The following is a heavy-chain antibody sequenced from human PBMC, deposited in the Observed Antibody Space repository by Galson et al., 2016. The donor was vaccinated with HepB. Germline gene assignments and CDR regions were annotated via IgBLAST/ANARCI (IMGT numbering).Heavy chain of an antibody. V-gene: IGHV3-48*02. CDR3: ARTYCPNGVCNGFDD. J-gene: IGHJ4*02. CDR1: GFTFNSHS. CDR2: ISSSTSTI. D-gene: IGHD2-8*01. Sequence: SLRLSCAASGFTFNSHSMNWVRQAPGKGLEWVSHISSSTSTIYYADSVKGRFTISRDYAKNSLYLQMNSLRDEDTAIYYCARTYCPNGVCNGFDDWGQGTLVTVSS.